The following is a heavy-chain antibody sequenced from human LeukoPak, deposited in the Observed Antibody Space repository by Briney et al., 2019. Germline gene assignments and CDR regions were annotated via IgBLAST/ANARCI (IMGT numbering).Heavy chain of an antibody. CDR2: IKQDGSEK. Sequence: GGSLRLSCAASGFTFSSSWMNWVRQAPGKGLEWVANIKQDGSEKYYVDSVKGRFTISRDNAKNSLYLQMNSLRAEDTALYYCAKDIGQRYYDSSGYYYPDYWGQGTLVTVSS. CDR1: GFTFSSSW. D-gene: IGHD3-22*01. J-gene: IGHJ4*02. V-gene: IGHV3-7*03. CDR3: AKDIGQRYYDSSGYYYPDY.